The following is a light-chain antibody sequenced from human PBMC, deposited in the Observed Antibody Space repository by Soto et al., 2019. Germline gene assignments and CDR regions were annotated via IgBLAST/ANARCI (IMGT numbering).Light chain of an antibody. J-gene: IGLJ1*01. V-gene: IGLV2-14*01. Sequence: QSVLTQPRSVSGSPGQSVTISCTGTSSDVGAYNYVSWYQQHPGEAPKLMIYEVSNRPSGVSNRFSGSKSGNTASLTIFGLQAEDEADYYCSSYTSSSTYVFGNGTKVTVL. CDR1: SSDVGAYNY. CDR2: EVS. CDR3: SSYTSSSTYV.